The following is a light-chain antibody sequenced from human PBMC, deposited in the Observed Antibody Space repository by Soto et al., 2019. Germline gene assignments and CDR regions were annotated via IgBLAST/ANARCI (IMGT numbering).Light chain of an antibody. Sequence: DIQMTQSPSSLSASVGDRVTITCRASQGISYYLAWYQQKPGKGPKLLIYDASTLQSGVPSRFSGSGSGTDFTLTISRLQPEDVATYYCQKYNGEFAFGPGTKVDV. V-gene: IGKV1-27*01. J-gene: IGKJ3*01. CDR3: QKYNGEFA. CDR2: DAS. CDR1: QGISYY.